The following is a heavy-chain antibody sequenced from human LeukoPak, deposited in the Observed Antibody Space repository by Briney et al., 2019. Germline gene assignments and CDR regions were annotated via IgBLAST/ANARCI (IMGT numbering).Heavy chain of an antibody. CDR1: GYTLTELS. CDR2: FDPEDGET. V-gene: IGHV1-24*01. Sequence: ASVKVSCKFTGYTLTELSMPWVREAPGKELEWMGGFDPEDGETIYAQKFQGRVTMTADTSTDTAYMELSSLRSEDTAVYYCATESYSGSYLYAFDIWGQGTMVTVSS. CDR3: ATESYSGSYLYAFDI. J-gene: IGHJ3*02. D-gene: IGHD1-26*01.